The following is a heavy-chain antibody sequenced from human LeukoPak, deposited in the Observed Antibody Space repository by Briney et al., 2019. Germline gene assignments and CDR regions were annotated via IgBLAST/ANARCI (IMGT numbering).Heavy chain of an antibody. CDR3: ARRLGRSFDY. CDR1: GYTFTTYP. J-gene: IGHJ4*02. Sequence: GASVKVSCKASGYTFTTYPINWVRQAPGQGLEWMGWINIGNGNTKYSQNFQGRITITRDTSATTAYMDLSSLRSEDTAVYYCARRLGRSFDYWGQGTLVTVSS. D-gene: IGHD2-21*01. V-gene: IGHV1-3*04. CDR2: INIGNGNT.